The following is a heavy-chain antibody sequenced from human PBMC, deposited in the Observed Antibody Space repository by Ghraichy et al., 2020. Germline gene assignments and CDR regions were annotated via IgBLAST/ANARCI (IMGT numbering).Heavy chain of an antibody. CDR1: GYTFTSYA. CDR3: ARDPSRITIFGVGATKGAFDI. V-gene: IGHV1-3*01. D-gene: IGHD3-3*01. J-gene: IGHJ3*02. CDR2: INAGNGNT. Sequence: ASVKVSCKASGYTFTSYAMHWVRQAPGQRLEWMGWINAGNGNTKYSQKFQGRVTITRDTSASTAYMELSSLRSEDTAVYYCARDPSRITIFGVGATKGAFDIWGQGTMVTVSS.